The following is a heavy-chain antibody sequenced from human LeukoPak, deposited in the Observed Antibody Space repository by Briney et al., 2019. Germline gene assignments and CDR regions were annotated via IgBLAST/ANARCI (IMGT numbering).Heavy chain of an antibody. CDR3: ARVPGVRSSSIVHGFDI. Sequence: PSGTLSLTCTVSGGLIGSGFYWSWIRQPAGKGLEWIGRIYTSGITNYNPYLKSRVTISADTSKNQFFLKLSSVTAADTAVYYCARVPGVRSSSIVHGFDIWGQGTSVTVSS. J-gene: IGHJ3*02. CDR2: IYTSGIT. CDR1: GGLIGSGFY. D-gene: IGHD6-6*01. V-gene: IGHV4-61*02.